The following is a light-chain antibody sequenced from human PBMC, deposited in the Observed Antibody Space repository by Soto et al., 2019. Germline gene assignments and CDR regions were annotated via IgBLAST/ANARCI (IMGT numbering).Light chain of an antibody. CDR3: EAWDSNLSGGV. V-gene: IGLV1-51*01. CDR2: DND. CDR1: RSNIGNNY. J-gene: IGLJ2*01. Sequence: QSVLTQPPSVSAAPGQKVTVSCSGSRSNIGNNYVSWYQHLPGTAPKPLIYDNDKRPSGIPDRFSASKSGTSATLDITGLQTGDEADYYCEAWDSNLSGGVFGGGTKVTV.